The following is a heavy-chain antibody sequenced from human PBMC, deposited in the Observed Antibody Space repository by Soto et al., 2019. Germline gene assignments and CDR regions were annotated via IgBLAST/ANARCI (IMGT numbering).Heavy chain of an antibody. D-gene: IGHD2-15*01. V-gene: IGHV1-3*01. Sequence: QVQLVQSGAEVKKPGASVKVSCKASGYTFTSYAMHWVRQAPGQRLEWMGWINAGNGNTKYSQKFQGRVTITRDTSASTAYMELSSLRSEDTAVYYCARDLTLPRYCSGGSCCSPVIGYWGQGTLVTVSS. J-gene: IGHJ4*02. CDR2: INAGNGNT. CDR1: GYTFTSYA. CDR3: ARDLTLPRYCSGGSCCSPVIGY.